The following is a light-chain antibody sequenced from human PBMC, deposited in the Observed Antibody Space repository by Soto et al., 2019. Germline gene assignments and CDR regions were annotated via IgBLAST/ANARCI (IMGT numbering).Light chain of an antibody. Sequence: EIVLTQSPGTLSLSPGERATLSCRASQSITSSYLAWYQLKPGQAPRLLIYGASSRATGIPDRFSGSGSGTDFTLTISRLEPEDFAVYYCQQYGGSPRTFGQGTKLEI. CDR2: GAS. CDR3: QQYGGSPRT. J-gene: IGKJ2*01. V-gene: IGKV3-20*01. CDR1: QSITSSY.